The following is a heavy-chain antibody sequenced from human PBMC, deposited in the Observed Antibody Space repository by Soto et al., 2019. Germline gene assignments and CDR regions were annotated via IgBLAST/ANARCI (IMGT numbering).Heavy chain of an antibody. D-gene: IGHD2-21*01. CDR1: RYTFTSYD. J-gene: IGHJ5*02. CDR2: MNPNSGNT. Sequence: QVQLVQSGAEVKKPGASVKVSCKASRYTFTSYDSNWVRQATGQGLEWMGWMNPNSGNTGYAQKFQGRVTRTRNTSISTAYMELSSLRSEDTAVYYCARRVGDCWWFDPWGQGTLVTVSS. V-gene: IGHV1-8*01. CDR3: ARRVGDCWWFDP.